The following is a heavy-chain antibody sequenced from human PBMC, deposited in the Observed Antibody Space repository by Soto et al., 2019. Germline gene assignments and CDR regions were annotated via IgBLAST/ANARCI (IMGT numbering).Heavy chain of an antibody. CDR2: IYYSGST. V-gene: IGHV4-30-4*01. J-gene: IGHJ4*02. Sequence: SETLSLTCTVSGGSISSGDYYWSWIRQPPGKGLEWIGYIYYSGSTYYNPSLKSRVTISVDTSKNQFSLKLSSVTAADTAVYYCARGRKRGYSYGRFDYWGQGTLVTVSS. D-gene: IGHD5-18*01. CDR3: ARGRKRGYSYGRFDY. CDR1: GGSISSGDYY.